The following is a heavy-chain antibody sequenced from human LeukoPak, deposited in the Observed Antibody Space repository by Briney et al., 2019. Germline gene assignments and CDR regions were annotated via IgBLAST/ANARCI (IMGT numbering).Heavy chain of an antibody. D-gene: IGHD4-17*01. CDR1: GGSISSGSYY. CDR2: IYTSGST. J-gene: IGHJ5*01. CDR3: AREGAYRTYGDYSPFDF. V-gene: IGHV4-61*02. Sequence: PSETLSLTCTVSGGSISSGSYYWSWIRQPAGKGLEWIGRIYTSGSTNYNPSLKSRVTISVDTSKNQFSLKLSSVTAADTAVYYCAREGAYRTYGDYSPFDFWGQGTLVTVSS.